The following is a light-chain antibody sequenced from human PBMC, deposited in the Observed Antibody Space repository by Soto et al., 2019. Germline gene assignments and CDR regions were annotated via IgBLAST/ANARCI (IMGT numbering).Light chain of an antibody. CDR1: QSISNL. CDR3: QQYKSYSYT. CDR2: DAS. V-gene: IGKV1-5*01. Sequence: DIQMTQSPSILSASVGDRVTITCRASQSISNLLAWYQQKPGRAPKVLIYDASSLQSGVPSRFSGSGSGTEFTLTISSLQPDDIATYYCQQYKSYSYTFGQGTNLEI. J-gene: IGKJ2*01.